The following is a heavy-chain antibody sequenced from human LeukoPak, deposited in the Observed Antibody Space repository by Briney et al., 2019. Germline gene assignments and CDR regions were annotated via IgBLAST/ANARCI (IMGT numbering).Heavy chain of an antibody. J-gene: IGHJ4*02. CDR3: ARDEGVTMVRGVMDY. CDR2: IIPIFGTA. D-gene: IGHD3-10*01. Sequence: GASVKVSCNASGGTFSSYAISWVRQVPGQGLEWMGGIIPIFGTANYAQKFQGRVTITTDESTSTAYMELSSLRSEDTAVYYCARDEGVTMVRGVMDYWGQGTLVTVSS. V-gene: IGHV1-69*05. CDR1: GGTFSSYA.